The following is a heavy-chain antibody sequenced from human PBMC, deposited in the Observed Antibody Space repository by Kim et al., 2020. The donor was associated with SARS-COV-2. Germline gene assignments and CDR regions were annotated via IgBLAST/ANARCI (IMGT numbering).Heavy chain of an antibody. Sequence: SETLSLTCAVYGGSFSGYYWSWIRQPPGKGLEWIGEINHSGSTNYNPSLKSRVTISVDTSKNKFSLKLSSVPAADTAVYYCARGGGRGSSGYYYENDYWGQRALVAVSS. V-gene: IGHV4-34*01. CDR1: GGSFSGYY. D-gene: IGHD3-22*01. J-gene: IGHJ4*02. CDR3: ARGGGRGSSGYYYENDY. CDR2: INHSGST.